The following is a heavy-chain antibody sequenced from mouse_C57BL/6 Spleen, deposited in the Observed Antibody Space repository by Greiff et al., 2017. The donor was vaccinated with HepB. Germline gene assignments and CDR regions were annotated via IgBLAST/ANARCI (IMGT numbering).Heavy chain of an antibody. CDR1: GYTFTTYP. D-gene: IGHD1-1*01. V-gene: IGHV1-47*01. Sequence: LQESGAELVKPGASVKMSCKASGYTFTTYPIEWMKQNHGKSLEWIGNFHPYNDDTKYNEKFKGKATLTVEKSSSTVYLELSRLTSDDSAVYYCARGDYGSSYDYYAMDYWGQGTSVTVSS. J-gene: IGHJ4*01. CDR3: ARGDYGSSYDYYAMDY. CDR2: FHPYNDDT.